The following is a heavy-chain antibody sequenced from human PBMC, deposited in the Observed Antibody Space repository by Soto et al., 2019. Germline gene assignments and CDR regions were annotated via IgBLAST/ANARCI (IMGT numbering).Heavy chain of an antibody. CDR2: TYYRFKWYN. Sequence: PSPTLSLTCAISGDSVSSNSAAWNWIRQSPSKGLEWLGRTYYRFKWYNGYAVSVNNRIAVHPMTSKNQFSLQLNSVTPVDTAVYYCAIVTMSLYGVSQYVVDVYSQDASVTFS. D-gene: IGHD3-3*01. J-gene: IGHJ6*02. V-gene: IGHV6-1*01. CDR1: GDSVSSNSAA. CDR3: AIVTMSLYGVSQYVVDV.